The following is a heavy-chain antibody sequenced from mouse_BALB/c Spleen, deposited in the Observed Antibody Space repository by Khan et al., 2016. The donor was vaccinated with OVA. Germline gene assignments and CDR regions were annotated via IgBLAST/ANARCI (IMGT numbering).Heavy chain of an antibody. D-gene: IGHD2-3*01. CDR2: IYPGSDNA. CDR1: GYTFTYYV. CDR3: ARGDGYYVYFDY. V-gene: IGHV1-81*01. Sequence: QVRLQQSGPELVKPGASVKMSCKASGYTFTYYVITWVKQRTGQGFEWIGEIYPGSDNAYYNERFKGKATLTAANSANTTHLQLSSLTSEDSAVDFCARGDGYYVYFDYWGQGTTLTVSS. J-gene: IGHJ2*01.